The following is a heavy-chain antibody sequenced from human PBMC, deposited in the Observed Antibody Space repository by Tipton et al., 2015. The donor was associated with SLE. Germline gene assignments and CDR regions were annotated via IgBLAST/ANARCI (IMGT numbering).Heavy chain of an antibody. CDR2: IYYSGST. J-gene: IGHJ3*02. D-gene: IGHD1-26*01. CDR3: ARGRELTKGAFDI. V-gene: IGHV4-59*01. Sequence: TLSLTCAVYGGSFSSYYWSWIRQPPGKGLEWIGYIYYSGSTNYNPSLKSRVTISVDTSKNQFSLKLSSVTAADTAVYYCARGRELTKGAFDIWGQGTMVTVSS. CDR1: GGSFSSYY.